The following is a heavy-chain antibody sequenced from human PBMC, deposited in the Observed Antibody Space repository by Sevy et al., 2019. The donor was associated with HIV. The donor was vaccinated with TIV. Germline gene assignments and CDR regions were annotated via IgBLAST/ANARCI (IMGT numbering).Heavy chain of an antibody. CDR2: ISAYNGNT. CDR3: ARDVKWELPTETPFDY. V-gene: IGHV1-18*01. D-gene: IGHD1-26*01. J-gene: IGHJ4*02. Sequence: ASVKVSCKASGYTFTSYGISWVRQAPGQGLEWMGWISAYNGNTNYAQKLQGRVTMTTDTSTSTAYMELRSLRSDDTAVYYCARDVKWELPTETPFDYWGQGTLVTVSS. CDR1: GYTFTSYG.